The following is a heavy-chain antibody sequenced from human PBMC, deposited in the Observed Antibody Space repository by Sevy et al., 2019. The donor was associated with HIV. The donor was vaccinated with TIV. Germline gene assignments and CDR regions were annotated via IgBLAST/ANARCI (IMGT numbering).Heavy chain of an antibody. D-gene: IGHD1-26*01. V-gene: IGHV4-59*08. CDR2: IYYNGHI. Sequence: SETLSLTCTVSGGSITSLYWNWIRQPPGKGLEWIANIYYNGHINYNPSLKSRVTLSLDTSKNHFSLGLSSVTAADTAMYYCAGENAWGRGYSWGQGTLVTVSS. CDR3: AGENAWGRGYS. J-gene: IGHJ4*02. CDR1: GGSITSLY.